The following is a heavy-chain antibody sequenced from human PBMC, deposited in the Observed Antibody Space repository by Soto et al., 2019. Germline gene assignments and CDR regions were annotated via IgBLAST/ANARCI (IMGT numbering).Heavy chain of an antibody. Sequence: EVQLVESGGGLVQPGRSLRLSCAASGFTFDDYAMHWVRQAPGKGLEWVSGISWNSGSIGYADSVKGRFTISRDNAKNSLYLQMNSLRAEDTAVYYCAKDNDRGVINYFDYWGQGTLVTVSS. V-gene: IGHV3-9*01. CDR2: ISWNSGSI. D-gene: IGHD3-10*02. J-gene: IGHJ4*02. CDR3: AKDNDRGVINYFDY. CDR1: GFTFDDYA.